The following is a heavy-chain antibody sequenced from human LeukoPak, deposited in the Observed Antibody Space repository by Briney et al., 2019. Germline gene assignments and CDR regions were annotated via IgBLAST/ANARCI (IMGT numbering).Heavy chain of an antibody. J-gene: IGHJ4*02. CDR1: GGSISSYY. D-gene: IGHD3-22*01. CDR3: ARGLTTYYDRSGDDY. CDR2: IYYSGST. V-gene: IGHV4-59*01. Sequence: PSETLSLTCTVSGGSISSYYWSWIRQPPGKGLEWNGYIYYSGSTNYNPSLKSRVTISVDTSKNQFSLKLSSVTAADTAVYYCARGLTTYYDRSGDDYWGQGTLVTVSS.